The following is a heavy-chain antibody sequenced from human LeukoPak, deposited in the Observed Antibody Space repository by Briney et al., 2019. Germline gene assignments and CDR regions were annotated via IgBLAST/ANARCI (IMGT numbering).Heavy chain of an antibody. Sequence: ASVKVSCEASGGTFSSYAISWVRQAPGQGLEWMGRIIPILGIANYAQKFQGRVTITADKSTSTAYMELSSLRSEDTAVYYCASPYYYDSSGYYYSYYFDYWGQGTLVTVSS. V-gene: IGHV1-69*04. D-gene: IGHD3-22*01. CDR1: GGTFSSYA. CDR2: IIPILGIA. J-gene: IGHJ4*02. CDR3: ASPYYYDSSGYYYSYYFDY.